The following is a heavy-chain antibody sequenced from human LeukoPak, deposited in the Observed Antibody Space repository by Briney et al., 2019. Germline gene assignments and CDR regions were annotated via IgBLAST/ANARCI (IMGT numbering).Heavy chain of an antibody. CDR1: GFPFSTYS. V-gene: IGHV3-48*01. D-gene: IGHD1-26*01. Sequence: GGSLRLSCVTTGFPFSTYSMNWDRQAPGKGLEWLSYITSTSDTIYYADSVKGRFTISRDNAKNSLYLQMNSLRAEDTAVYYCASFPWDLRPTWGQGTLVSVAS. J-gene: IGHJ4*02. CDR3: ASFPWDLRPT. CDR2: ITSTSDTI.